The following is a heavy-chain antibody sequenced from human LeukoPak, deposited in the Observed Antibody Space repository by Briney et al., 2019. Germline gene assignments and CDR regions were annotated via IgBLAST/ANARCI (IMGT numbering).Heavy chain of an antibody. D-gene: IGHD6-19*01. Sequence: SETLSLTCTVAGGSIRSYYWSWSRQPPGKGLEWIGYIYYSGNTNYNPSLKSRVTISVDTSKNQFSLKLSSVTAADTAVYYCARYSGGWTYLFDYWGQRILVTVSS. V-gene: IGHV4-59*01. CDR3: ARYSGGWTYLFDY. J-gene: IGHJ4*02. CDR1: GGSIRSYY. CDR2: IYYSGNT.